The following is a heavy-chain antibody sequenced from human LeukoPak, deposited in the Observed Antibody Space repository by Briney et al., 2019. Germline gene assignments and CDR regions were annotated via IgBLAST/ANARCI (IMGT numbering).Heavy chain of an antibody. D-gene: IGHD3-10*01. CDR3: ASLAGSYYYGSGSRWYDAFDI. Sequence: GASVKVSCKASGYTFTGYYMHWVRQAPGQGLEWMGWINPNSGGTNYAQKFQGRVTMTRDTSISTAYMELSRLGSADTAVYYCASLAGSYYYGSGSRWYDAFDIWGQGTMVTVSS. V-gene: IGHV1-2*02. CDR2: INPNSGGT. CDR1: GYTFTGYY. J-gene: IGHJ3*02.